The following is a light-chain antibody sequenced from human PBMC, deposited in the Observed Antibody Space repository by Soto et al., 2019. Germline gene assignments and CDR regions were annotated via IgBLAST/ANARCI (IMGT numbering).Light chain of an antibody. CDR2: GAS. CDR3: QQYNNWPRT. CDR1: QSVSSD. V-gene: IGKV3-15*01. J-gene: IGKJ1*01. Sequence: EIVVTQSPATLSVSPKESAALSCRASQSVSSDLAWYHQKPGQAPRLLIYGASTRATGIPARFSGSGSGTEFTLTINSLQSEDFAVYYCQQYNNWPRTFGQGTKVDIK.